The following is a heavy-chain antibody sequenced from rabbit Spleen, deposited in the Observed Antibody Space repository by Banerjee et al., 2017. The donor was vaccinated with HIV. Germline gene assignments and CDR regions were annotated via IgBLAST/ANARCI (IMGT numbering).Heavy chain of an antibody. Sequence: SLEESGGDLVKPGESLTLTCTAFGFSFSSSDYMCWAGQAPGKGLEWISCIAGSSSGFTYSATWAKGRFTCSKTSSTTVTLQMTSLTVADTATYFCARDTGSRFSSYGMDLWGPGTLVTVS. CDR3: ARDTGSRFSSYGMDL. J-gene: IGHJ6*01. CDR2: IAGSSSGFT. CDR1: GFSFSSSDY. V-gene: IGHV1S40*01. D-gene: IGHD7-1*01.